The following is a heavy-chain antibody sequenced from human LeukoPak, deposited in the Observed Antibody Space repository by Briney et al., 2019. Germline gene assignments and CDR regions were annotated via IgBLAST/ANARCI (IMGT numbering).Heavy chain of an antibody. V-gene: IGHV3-43D*03. J-gene: IGHJ6*03. CDR1: GFTFDDYA. CDR3: AKGVGLLWSHPYYYMDV. CDR2: ITWDGRIT. D-gene: IGHD3-10*01. Sequence: GGSLRLSCVASGFTFDDYAMHWVRQAPGKGLEWVSLITWDGRITYYADSVKGRFTISRDNSKNSLYLEMNSLRAEDTAVYYCAKGVGLLWSHPYYYMDVWGKGTTVTVSS.